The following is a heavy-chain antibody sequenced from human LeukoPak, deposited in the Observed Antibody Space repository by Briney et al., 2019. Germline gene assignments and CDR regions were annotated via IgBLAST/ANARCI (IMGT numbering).Heavy chain of an antibody. Sequence: GGSLRLSCAASGFTFSGYAMTWVRQAPGKGLEWVSGVGGSDGSTFYADSVKGRFTISRDNSKNTLYLQMNSLRVEDTAVYYCAKVGGGRIGAAGSHYWGQGTLVTVSS. CDR2: VGGSDGST. CDR1: GFTFSGYA. D-gene: IGHD6-13*01. CDR3: AKVGGGRIGAAGSHY. J-gene: IGHJ4*02. V-gene: IGHV3-23*01.